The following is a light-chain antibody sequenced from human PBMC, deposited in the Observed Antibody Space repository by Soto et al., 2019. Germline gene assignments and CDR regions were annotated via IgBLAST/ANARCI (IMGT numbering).Light chain of an antibody. CDR3: QQRSNWPRT. CDR1: QSVSSN. V-gene: IGKV3-15*01. J-gene: IGKJ4*01. Sequence: VMTLSPANLSVYTRERATLSCRASQSVSSNLAWYQQRPGQARRLLIYGASSRATDIPVRFIGSASGTDFTLTISCLQPEDFAVYYCQQRSNWPRTSAGGTKVDIK. CDR2: GAS.